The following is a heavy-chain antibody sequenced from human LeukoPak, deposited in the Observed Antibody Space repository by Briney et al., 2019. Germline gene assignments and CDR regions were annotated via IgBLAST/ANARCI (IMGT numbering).Heavy chain of an antibody. Sequence: PSETLSLTCAVYGGSFSGYYWSWIRQPPGKGLEWIGEINHSGRTNYNPSLKSRVTISVDTSKNQFSLKLSSVTAADTAVYYCARVSIAAAGIYYYYMDVWGKGTTVTVSS. CDR2: INHSGRT. V-gene: IGHV4-34*01. D-gene: IGHD6-13*01. CDR1: GGSFSGYY. CDR3: ARVSIAAAGIYYYYMDV. J-gene: IGHJ6*03.